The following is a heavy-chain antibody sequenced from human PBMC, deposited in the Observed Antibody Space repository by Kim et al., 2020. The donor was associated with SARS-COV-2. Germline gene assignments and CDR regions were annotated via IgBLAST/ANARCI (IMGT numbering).Heavy chain of an antibody. Sequence: ASVKVSCKASGYSFTSYYINWVRQAPGQGLEWMGIISPSGGSPTYTQKFQGRVTMTRDTSTSTVYMELSSLTSEDTAVYYCARGFGSGSYYSPWGQGTLVTVSS. J-gene: IGHJ5*02. CDR3: ARGFGSGSYYSP. V-gene: IGHV1-46*01. D-gene: IGHD3-10*01. CDR1: GYSFTSYY. CDR2: ISPSGGSP.